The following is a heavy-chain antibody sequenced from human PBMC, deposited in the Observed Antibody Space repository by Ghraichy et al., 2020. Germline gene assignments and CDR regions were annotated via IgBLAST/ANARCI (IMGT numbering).Heavy chain of an antibody. D-gene: IGHD4-17*01. J-gene: IGHJ4*02. CDR1: GGSISGYF. CDR2: IYYSGST. V-gene: IGHV4-59*01. Sequence: SETLSLTCTVSGGSISGYFWSWIRQPPGKGLEWIGYIYYSGSTNYSPSLKSRVTISLDTSKNQFSLKLHSVTAADTAVYYCARGDFGDYVGWYWGQGALVSVSS. CDR3: ARGDFGDYVGWY.